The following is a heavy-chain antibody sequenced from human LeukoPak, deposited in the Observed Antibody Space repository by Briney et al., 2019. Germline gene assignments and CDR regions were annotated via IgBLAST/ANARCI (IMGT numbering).Heavy chain of an antibody. CDR2: ISYDGSNK. D-gene: IGHD4-23*01. J-gene: IGHJ3*02. CDR1: GFTFSSYA. CDR3: ARDPVVTVGDAFDI. V-gene: IGHV3-30-3*01. Sequence: GGSLRLSCAASGFTFSSYAMPWVRQAPGKGLEWVAVISYDGSNKYYADSVKGRFTISRDNSKNTLYLQMNSPRAEDTAVYYCARDPVVTVGDAFDIWGQGTMVTVSS.